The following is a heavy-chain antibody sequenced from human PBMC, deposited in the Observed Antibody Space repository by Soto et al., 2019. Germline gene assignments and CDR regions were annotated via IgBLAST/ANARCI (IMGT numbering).Heavy chain of an antibody. CDR1: GFTFSSYA. CDR2: ISGSGGSP. Sequence: GGSLRLSCAASGFTFSSYAMSWVRQAPGKGLEWVSAISGSGGSPYYADSGKGRFTISRDNSKNTLYLQMNSLRAEDTALYYCAKDLLPGIASAGDWYFDLWGRGTLVTVSS. J-gene: IGHJ2*01. CDR3: AKDLLPGIASAGDWYFDL. V-gene: IGHV3-23*01. D-gene: IGHD6-13*01.